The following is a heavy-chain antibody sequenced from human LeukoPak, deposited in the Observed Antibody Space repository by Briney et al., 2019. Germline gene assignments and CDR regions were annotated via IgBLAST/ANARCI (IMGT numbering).Heavy chain of an antibody. J-gene: IGHJ3*02. CDR2: IYYSGST. D-gene: IGHD5-18*01. CDR3: ARRTKRDTAYAFDI. V-gene: IGHV4-59*08. CDR1: GSSISSYY. Sequence: SETLSLTCTVSGSSISSYYWSWIRQPPGKGLEWIGYIYYSGSTNYNPSLKSRVTISEDTSKKQFSLKLSSVTAADTAVYYCARRTKRDTAYAFDIWGQGTMVTVSS.